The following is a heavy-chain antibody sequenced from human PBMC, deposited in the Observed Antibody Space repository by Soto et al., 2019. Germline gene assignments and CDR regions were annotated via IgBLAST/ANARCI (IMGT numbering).Heavy chain of an antibody. CDR3: ARDESGSGCYQPFAP. V-gene: IGHV4-4*07. J-gene: IGHJ5*02. Sequence: SETLSLTCTVSGGSISSYYWNWIRQPPGKGLEWIGRIYTSGSTNYNPSLTRRVTMSVDTPKNQFSLKLSSVTAADTAVYYCARDESGSGCYQPFAPWGQGTLVTLSS. CDR2: IYTSGST. CDR1: GGSISSYY. D-gene: IGHD6-19*01.